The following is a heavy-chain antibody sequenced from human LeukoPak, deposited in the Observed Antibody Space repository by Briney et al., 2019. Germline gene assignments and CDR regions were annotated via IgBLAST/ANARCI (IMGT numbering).Heavy chain of an antibody. D-gene: IGHD2-15*01. CDR3: VREYFGGYDY. Sequence: GGSLRLSCAASGFSFSVYYMAWVRQAPGKGLEWVGLSRNKENRYSTEYGASVKGRVTISRDDSKNLMYLEMESLKSEDTAVYYCVREYFGGYDYRGQGTLVTVSS. CDR2: SRNKENRYST. J-gene: IGHJ4*02. V-gene: IGHV3-72*01. CDR1: GFSFSVYY.